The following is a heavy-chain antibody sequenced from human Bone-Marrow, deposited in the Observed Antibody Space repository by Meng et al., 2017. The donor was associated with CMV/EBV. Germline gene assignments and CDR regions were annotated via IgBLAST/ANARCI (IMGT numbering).Heavy chain of an antibody. CDR2: IRYDEKNE. Sequence: LSLTCAASGFTFSTYGMHWVRQAPGKGLEWVAFIRYDEKNEYYVDSVKGRFTISRDNAKNTLYLQMNSLRAEDTAVYYCAKETSLTTSWYYYGLDVWGQATTATFSS. V-gene: IGHV3-30*02. D-gene: IGHD1-14*01. J-gene: IGHJ6*02. CDR1: GFTFSTYG. CDR3: AKETSLTTSWYYYGLDV.